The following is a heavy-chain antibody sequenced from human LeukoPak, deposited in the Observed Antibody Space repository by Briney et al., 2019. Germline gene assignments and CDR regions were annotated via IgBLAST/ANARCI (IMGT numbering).Heavy chain of an antibody. J-gene: IGHJ3*02. D-gene: IGHD2-2*03. CDR2: ISYDGNNK. CDR3: ARVDDLDAFDM. V-gene: IGHV3-30-3*01. Sequence: PGGSLRLSCAASGFTFSSYAMHWVRQAPGKGLEWVTIISYDGNNKYYADSVKGRFIISRDNSKNTLYVQMNSLRGEDTAVYYCARVDDLDAFDMWGQGTMVTVSS. CDR1: GFTFSSYA.